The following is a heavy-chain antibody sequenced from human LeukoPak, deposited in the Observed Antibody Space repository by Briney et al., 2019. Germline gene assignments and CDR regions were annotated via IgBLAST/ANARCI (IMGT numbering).Heavy chain of an antibody. V-gene: IGHV1-2*02. CDR2: INPNSGGT. Sequence: ASVKVSCKASGYTFTGYYMHWVRQARGQGLEWMGWINPNSGGTNYAQKFQGRVTMTRDTSISTAYMELSRLRSDDTAVYYCARGLNYYYGMDVWGQGTTVTVSS. CDR1: GYTFTGYY. J-gene: IGHJ6*02. CDR3: ARGLNYYYGMDV.